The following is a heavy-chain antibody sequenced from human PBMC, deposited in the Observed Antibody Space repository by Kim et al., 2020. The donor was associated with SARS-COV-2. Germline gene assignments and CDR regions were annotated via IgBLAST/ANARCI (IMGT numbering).Heavy chain of an antibody. J-gene: IGHJ6*02. CDR1: GFTFSSYE. CDR2: ISSSGSTI. D-gene: IGHD3-10*01. CDR3: ASLYGSGSYSSYYYYYYGMDV. Sequence: GGSLRLSCAASGFTFSSYEMNWVRQAPGKGLEWVSYISSSGSTIYYADSVKGRFTISRDNAKNSLYLQMNSLRAEDTAVYYCASLYGSGSYSSYYYYYYGMDVWGQGTTVTVSS. V-gene: IGHV3-48*03.